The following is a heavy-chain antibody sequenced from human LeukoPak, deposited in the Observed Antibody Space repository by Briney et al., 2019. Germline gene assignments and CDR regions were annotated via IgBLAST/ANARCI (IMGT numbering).Heavy chain of an antibody. V-gene: IGHV3-48*03. J-gene: IGHJ6*03. CDR2: ISSSGSTI. CDR1: GFTFSSYE. Sequence: HPGGSLRLSCAASGFTFSSYEMNWVRQAPGKGLEWVSYISSSGSTIYYADSVKGRFTISRDNAKNSLYLQMNSLRAEDTAVYYCAKGGGDYGYYYYMDVWGKGTTVTVSS. D-gene: IGHD4-17*01. CDR3: AKGGGDYGYYYYMDV.